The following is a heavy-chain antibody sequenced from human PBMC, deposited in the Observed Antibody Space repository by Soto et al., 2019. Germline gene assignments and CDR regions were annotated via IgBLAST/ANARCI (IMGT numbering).Heavy chain of an antibody. CDR2: INPNSGGT. CDR3: ARDIVGATTHYYYGMDV. J-gene: IGHJ6*02. Sequence: GASVKVSCKASGYTFTGYYTHWVRQAPGQGLEWMGWINPNSGGTNYAQKFQGWVTMTRDTSISTAYMELSRLRSDDTAVYYCARDIVGATTHYYYGMDVWGQGTTVTVSS. D-gene: IGHD1-26*01. CDR1: GYTFTGYY. V-gene: IGHV1-2*04.